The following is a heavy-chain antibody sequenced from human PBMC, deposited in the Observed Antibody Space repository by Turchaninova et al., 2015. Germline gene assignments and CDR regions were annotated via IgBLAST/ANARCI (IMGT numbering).Heavy chain of an antibody. J-gene: IGHJ4*02. CDR3: VKGAFGTAWAHFDS. Sequence: EVQLLESGGGLVQPGGSLRLSCEGSGFSFSGYAMTWVRQASGKGLEWVAAISGVAGRTHYAAFVKGRFTISRDDSRNRVLLQKDTLTVADTAVYYGVKGAFGTAWAHFDSWGQGTRVTVSS. D-gene: IGHD3-3*02. CDR2: ISGVAGRT. CDR1: GFSFSGYA. V-gene: IGHV3-23*01.